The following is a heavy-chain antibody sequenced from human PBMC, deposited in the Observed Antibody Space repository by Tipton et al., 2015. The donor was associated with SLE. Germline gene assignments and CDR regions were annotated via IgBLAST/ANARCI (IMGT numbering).Heavy chain of an antibody. D-gene: IGHD4-11*01. CDR3: ARERPEYSKDYHYMDV. J-gene: IGHJ6*03. CDR1: GDSITSHY. CDR2: IYTSGST. V-gene: IGHV4-4*07. Sequence: TLSLTCTVSGDSITSHYWSWIRQPAGKGLEWIGRIYTSGSTNYNPSLKSRVTMSVDTSKNQFSLKLSSVTAADTAVYYCARERPEYSKDYHYMDVWGKGTTVTVSS.